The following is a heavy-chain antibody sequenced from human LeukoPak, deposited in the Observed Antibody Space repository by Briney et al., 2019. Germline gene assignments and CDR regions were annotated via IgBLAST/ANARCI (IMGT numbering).Heavy chain of an antibody. Sequence: PSETLSLTCAVYGGSFSGYYWSWIRQPPGKGLEWIGEINHSGSTNYNPSLKSRVTISVDTSKNQFSLKLSSVTAADTAVYYCARAYCSGGSCYSGLTYYYYYYGMDVWGQGTTVTVSS. J-gene: IGHJ6*02. CDR2: INHSGST. CDR1: GGSFSGYY. V-gene: IGHV4-34*01. CDR3: ARAYCSGGSCYSGLTYYYYYYGMDV. D-gene: IGHD2-15*01.